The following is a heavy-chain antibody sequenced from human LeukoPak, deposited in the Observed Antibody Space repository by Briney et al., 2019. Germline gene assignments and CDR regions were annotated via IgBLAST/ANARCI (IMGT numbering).Heavy chain of an antibody. CDR3: ARGVWFGDVIWFDP. D-gene: IGHD3-10*01. CDR1: GGSISSYY. CDR2: IYDSENT. V-gene: IGHV4-59*01. Sequence: SETLSLTCTVSGGSISSYYWSWIRQPPGKGLEWIAYIYDSENTNYNPSLKSRVTISVDTSKNQFSLKLSSVTAADTAVYYCARGVWFGDVIWFDPWGQGTLVSVSS. J-gene: IGHJ5*02.